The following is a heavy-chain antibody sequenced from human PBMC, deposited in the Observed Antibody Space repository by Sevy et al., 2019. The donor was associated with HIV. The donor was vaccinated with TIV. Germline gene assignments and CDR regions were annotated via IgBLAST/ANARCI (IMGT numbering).Heavy chain of an antibody. CDR1: GYSISSGYY. CDR3: ARTLPVTYYDFWSGYRSWFDP. Sequence: SETLSLTCAVSGYSISSGYYWGWIRQPPGKGLEWIGSIYHSGSTYYNPSLKSRVTISVDMSKNQFSLKLSSVTAADTAVYYCARTLPVTYYDFWSGYRSWFDPWGQGTLVTVSS. J-gene: IGHJ5*02. V-gene: IGHV4-38-2*01. CDR2: IYHSGST. D-gene: IGHD3-3*01.